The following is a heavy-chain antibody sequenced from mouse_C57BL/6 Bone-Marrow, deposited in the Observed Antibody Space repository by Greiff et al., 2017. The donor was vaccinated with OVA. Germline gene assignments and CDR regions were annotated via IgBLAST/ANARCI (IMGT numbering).Heavy chain of an antibody. CDR3: ARGGIYYDYGDY. CDR2: INPGSGGT. CDR1: GYAFTNYL. Sequence: QVQLQQSGAELVRPGTSVKVSCKASGYAFTNYLIEWVKQRPGQGLEWIGVINPGSGGTNYNEKFKGKATLTADKSSSTAYMQLSSLTSEDSAVYSCARGGIYYDYGDYWGQGTTLTVSS. V-gene: IGHV1-54*01. D-gene: IGHD2-4*01. J-gene: IGHJ2*01.